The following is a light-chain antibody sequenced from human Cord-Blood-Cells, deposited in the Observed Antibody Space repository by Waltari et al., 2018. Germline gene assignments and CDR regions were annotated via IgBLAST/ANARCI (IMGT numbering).Light chain of an antibody. Sequence: DIQMTQSPSSLSAAVGDRVTITCRASQSISSYLNWYQQKPGKAPKLLIYAASSLQSGVPSRFRGSGSGTDFTLTSSSLQPEDFATFCCQQSHSTLVTFGPATKVDIK. CDR2: AAS. V-gene: IGKV1-39*01. CDR3: QQSHSTLVT. J-gene: IGKJ3*01. CDR1: QSISSY.